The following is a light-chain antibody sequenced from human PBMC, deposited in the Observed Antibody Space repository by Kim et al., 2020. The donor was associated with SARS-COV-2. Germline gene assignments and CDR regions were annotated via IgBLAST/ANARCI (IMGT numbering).Light chain of an antibody. V-gene: IGKV4-1*01. CDR3: QQYYSSPRS. Sequence: ATINCRSSQSVFYSTNNKNYLAWFQQKPGQPPKLLISWASSRESGVPDRYSGSGSGTDFNLTISSLQAEDVAVYYCQQYYSSPRSFGQGTQVEIK. CDR2: WAS. J-gene: IGKJ1*01. CDR1: QSVFYSTNNKNY.